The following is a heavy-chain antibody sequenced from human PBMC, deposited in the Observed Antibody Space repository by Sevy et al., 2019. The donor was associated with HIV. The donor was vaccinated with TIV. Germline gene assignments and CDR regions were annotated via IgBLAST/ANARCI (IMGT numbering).Heavy chain of an antibody. CDR3: AKAMPRITIFGVVTSGGMDV. CDR1: GFTFDDYT. D-gene: IGHD3-3*01. Sequence: GGSLRLSCAASGFTFDDYTMHWVRQAPGKGLEWVSLISWDGGSTYYADSVKGRFTISRDNSKNSLYLQMNSLRTEDTALYYCAKAMPRITIFGVVTSGGMDVWGQGTTVTDSS. J-gene: IGHJ6*02. CDR2: ISWDGGST. V-gene: IGHV3-43*01.